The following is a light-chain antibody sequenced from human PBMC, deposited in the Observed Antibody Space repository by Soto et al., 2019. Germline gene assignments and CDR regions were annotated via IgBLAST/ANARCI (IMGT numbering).Light chain of an antibody. J-gene: IGKJ4*01. CDR2: AAS. CDR3: QKNNSAPRT. Sequence: DIQMTQSPSSLSASLGDRVTITCRASQGIGAYLAWFQQKPGKVPKLLIYAASTLQSGVPSRFSGSGSGTDFPLTISSLQPEDFATYYCQKNNSAPRTFGGGTKVEIK. V-gene: IGKV1-27*01. CDR1: QGIGAY.